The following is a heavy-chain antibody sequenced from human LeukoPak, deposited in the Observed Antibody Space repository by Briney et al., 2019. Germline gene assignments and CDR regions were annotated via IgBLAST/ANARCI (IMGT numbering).Heavy chain of an antibody. V-gene: IGHV3-30*02. D-gene: IGHD3-22*01. CDR3: AKTFSSITMIVVASWDY. J-gene: IGHJ4*02. CDR1: GFTFSSYA. CDR2: IRYDGSNK. Sequence: GGSLRLSCAPSGFTFSSYAMHWVRQAPGKGLEWVAFIRYDGSNKYYADSVKGRFTISRDNSKNTLYLQMNSLRAEDTAVYYCAKTFSSITMIVVASWDYWGQGTLVTVSS.